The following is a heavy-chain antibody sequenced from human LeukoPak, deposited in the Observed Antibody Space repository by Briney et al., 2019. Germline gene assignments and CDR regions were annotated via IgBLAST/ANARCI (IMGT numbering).Heavy chain of an antibody. D-gene: IGHD3-22*01. Sequence: SVKVSCKASGGTFSSYAISWVRQAPGQGLEWMGRIIPIFGTANYAQKFQGRVTTTADKSTSTAYMELSSLRSEDTAVYYCARGTYYDQGAFDIWGQGTMVTVSS. J-gene: IGHJ3*02. CDR1: GGTFSSYA. CDR2: IIPIFGTA. V-gene: IGHV1-69*06. CDR3: ARGTYYDQGAFDI.